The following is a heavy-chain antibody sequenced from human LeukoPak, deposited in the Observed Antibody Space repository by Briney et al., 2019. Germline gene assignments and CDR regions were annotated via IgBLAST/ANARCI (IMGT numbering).Heavy chain of an antibody. CDR2: INHDGST. D-gene: IGHD5-18*01. V-gene: IGHV4-34*01. Sequence: SETLSLTCAVYGGSFSGYYWSWIRQPPGKGLEWIGEINHDGSTNYNPSLKSRVTISVDTSKNQFSPRLSSVTAADTAVYSCARGRGYNAFDIWGQGTMVTVSS. CDR3: ARGRGYNAFDI. J-gene: IGHJ3*02. CDR1: GGSFSGYY.